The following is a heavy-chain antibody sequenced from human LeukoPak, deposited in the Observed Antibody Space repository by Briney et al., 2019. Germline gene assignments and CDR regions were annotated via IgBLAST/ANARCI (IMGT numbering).Heavy chain of an antibody. J-gene: IGHJ4*02. CDR3: ARGVGPYDSSGYYYGH. D-gene: IGHD3-22*01. CDR1: GGSFSGYY. Sequence: SETLSLTCAVYGGSFSGYYWSWIRQPPGKGLEWIEEINHSGSTNYNPSLKSRVTISVDTSKNQFSLKLSSVTAADTAVYYCARGVGPYDSSGYYYGHWGQGTLSPSPQ. V-gene: IGHV4-34*01. CDR2: INHSGST.